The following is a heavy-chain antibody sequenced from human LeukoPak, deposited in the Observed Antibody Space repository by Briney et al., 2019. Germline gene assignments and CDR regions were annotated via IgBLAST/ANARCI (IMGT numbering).Heavy chain of an antibody. Sequence: GGSLRLSCAASGFTFSTYWMSWVRQAPGKGLEWVANIKQDGSAKYYVDSVKGRFTISRDNGKNSLYLQMNSLRAEDTAVYYCARDLILWFGESPLGGQGTLVTVSS. CDR3: ARDLILWFGESPL. CDR1: GFTFSTYW. V-gene: IGHV3-7*01. J-gene: IGHJ4*02. CDR2: IKQDGSAK. D-gene: IGHD3-10*01.